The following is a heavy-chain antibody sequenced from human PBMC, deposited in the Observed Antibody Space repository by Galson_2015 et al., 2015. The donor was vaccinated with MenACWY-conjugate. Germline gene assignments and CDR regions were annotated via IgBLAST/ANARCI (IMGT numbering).Heavy chain of an antibody. D-gene: IGHD5-18*01. CDR1: GGTFSSYA. J-gene: IGHJ4*02. Sequence: SVKVSCKASGGTFSSYAISWVRQAPGQGLEWMGIINPSGGSTSYAQKFQGRVTMTRDTSTSTVYMELSSLRSEDTAVYYCARPGYSYGELDYWGQGTLVTVSS. V-gene: IGHV1-46*01. CDR3: ARPGYSYGELDY. CDR2: INPSGGST.